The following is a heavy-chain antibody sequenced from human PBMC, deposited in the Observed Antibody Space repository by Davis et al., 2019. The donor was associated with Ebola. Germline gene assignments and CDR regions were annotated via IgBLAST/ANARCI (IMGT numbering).Heavy chain of an antibody. CDR1: GGSISSTSYY. D-gene: IGHD6-13*01. CDR3: ARGRTAGYYYYGMDV. Sequence: SETLSLTCTVSGGSISSTSYYWGWIRQPPGKGLAWIGEINHSGSTNYNPSLKSRVTISVDTSKNQFSLKLSSVTAADTAVYYCARGRTAGYYYYGMDVWGQGTTVTVSS. V-gene: IGHV4-39*07. J-gene: IGHJ6*02. CDR2: INHSGST.